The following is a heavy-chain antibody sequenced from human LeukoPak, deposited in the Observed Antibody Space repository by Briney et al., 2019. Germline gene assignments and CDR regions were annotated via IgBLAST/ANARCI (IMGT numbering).Heavy chain of an antibody. D-gene: IGHD2-15*01. Sequence: GASVKVSCKASGGTFSSYAISWVRQAPGQGLEWMGGIIPIFGTANYAQKFQGRVTITADESTSTAYMELSSLRSEDTAVYYCASPTYYCSGGSCYSGYYFDYWGQGTLVTVSS. CDR2: IIPIFGTA. J-gene: IGHJ4*02. V-gene: IGHV1-69*13. CDR3: ASPTYYCSGGSCYSGYYFDY. CDR1: GGTFSSYA.